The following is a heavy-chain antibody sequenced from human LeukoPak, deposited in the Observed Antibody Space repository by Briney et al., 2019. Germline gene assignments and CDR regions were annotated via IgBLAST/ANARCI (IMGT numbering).Heavy chain of an antibody. D-gene: IGHD3-10*01. Sequence: ASVKVSCKASGYTFTGYYMHWVRQAPGQGLEWMGGIIPLFGSADYAQKFQGRVTFTADESTSTAYMELSSLRPGDTAVYYCARDLVGSAISYSSGAWDYWGQGTLVTVSS. J-gene: IGHJ4*02. V-gene: IGHV1-69*13. CDR1: GYTFTGYY. CDR2: IIPLFGSA. CDR3: ARDLVGSAISYSSGAWDY.